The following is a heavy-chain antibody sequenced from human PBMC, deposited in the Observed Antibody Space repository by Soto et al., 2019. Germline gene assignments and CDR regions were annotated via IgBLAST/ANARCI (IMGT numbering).Heavy chain of an antibody. V-gene: IGHV4-39*01. J-gene: IGHJ6*02. Sequence: QLQLQESGPGLVKPSETLSLTCTVSGGSISSSSYYWGWIRQPPGKGLEWIGSIYYSGSTYYNPSLKSRVTISVDTSKNQFSLKLSSVTAADTAVYYCAGGYDYVWGSYRYYYYYGMDVWGQGTTVTVSS. D-gene: IGHD3-16*02. CDR2: IYYSGST. CDR1: GGSISSSSYY. CDR3: AGGYDYVWGSYRYYYYYGMDV.